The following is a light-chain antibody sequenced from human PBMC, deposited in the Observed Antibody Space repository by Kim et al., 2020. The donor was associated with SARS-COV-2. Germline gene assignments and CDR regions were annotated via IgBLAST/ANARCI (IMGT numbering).Light chain of an antibody. CDR3: QQSYSTPT. Sequence: DIRMTQSPSSLSASVGDRVTITCRASQSIRSYLSWYQQKPGKAPNLLIFAASSLQSGVPSRFSGRGSGTDFTLTISSLQPEDIATYYCQQSYSTPTFGPGTKVDIK. V-gene: IGKV1-39*01. CDR2: AAS. J-gene: IGKJ3*01. CDR1: QSIRSY.